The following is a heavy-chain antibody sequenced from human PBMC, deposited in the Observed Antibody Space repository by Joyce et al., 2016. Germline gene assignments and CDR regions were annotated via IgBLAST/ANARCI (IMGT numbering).Heavy chain of an antibody. Sequence: EVQLVQSGAEVKKPGESLRISCKGSGYSFTSYWINWVRQMPGKGLEWLGRIDPSDSYPNYSPSCQGHVTISADKSISTAYLQWSSLKASDTAMYYCARPRYCSGGSCLNWFDPWGQGTLVTVSS. CDR1: GYSFTSYW. D-gene: IGHD2-15*01. V-gene: IGHV5-10-1*01. J-gene: IGHJ5*02. CDR2: IDPSDSYP. CDR3: ARPRYCSGGSCLNWFDP.